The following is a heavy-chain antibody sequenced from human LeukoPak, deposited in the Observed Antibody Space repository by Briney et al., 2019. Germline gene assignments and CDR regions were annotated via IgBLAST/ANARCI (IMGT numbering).Heavy chain of an antibody. V-gene: IGHV3-23*01. CDR1: GLTFDNYA. D-gene: IGHD4-17*01. CDR2: VSGGGGVR. Sequence: GGSLRLSCAASGLTFDNYAMSWVRQAPGKGLEWVSSVSGGGGVRYYADSVKGRFTISRDNSKNTLYLQMSSLTAEDTALYYCAKGSRDYHAPSLDYWGQGTLVTVSS. CDR3: AKGSRDYHAPSLDY. J-gene: IGHJ4*02.